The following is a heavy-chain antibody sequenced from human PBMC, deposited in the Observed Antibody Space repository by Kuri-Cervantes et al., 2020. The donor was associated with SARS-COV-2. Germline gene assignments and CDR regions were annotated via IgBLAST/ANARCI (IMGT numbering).Heavy chain of an antibody. CDR3: AKGLLSSSSVY. D-gene: IGHD6-6*01. Sequence: LSLTCAASGFTFSSYAMSWVRQAPGKGLEWVSAISGSGGSTYYADSVKGRFTISRDNSKNTLYLQMNSLRAEDTAVYYCAKGLLSSSSVYWGQGTLVTVSS. CDR1: GFTFSSYA. V-gene: IGHV3-23*01. CDR2: ISGSGGST. J-gene: IGHJ4*02.